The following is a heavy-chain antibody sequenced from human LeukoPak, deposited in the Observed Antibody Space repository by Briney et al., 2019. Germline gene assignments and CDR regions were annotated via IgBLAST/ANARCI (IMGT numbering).Heavy chain of an antibody. D-gene: IGHD1-26*01. CDR2: IRYDGSNK. V-gene: IGHV3-30*02. CDR3: SKDHAPRGANWFDP. Sequence: GGSLTLSCAVSGFTFSSHGMHWVGQAPGHGLEWVGFIRYDGSNKYYADSVTARFTISRDNSKHTTYLHMNSQRFEDTVVYHCSKDHAPRGANWFDPWGQGTLVTVSS. CDR1: GFTFSSHG. J-gene: IGHJ5*02.